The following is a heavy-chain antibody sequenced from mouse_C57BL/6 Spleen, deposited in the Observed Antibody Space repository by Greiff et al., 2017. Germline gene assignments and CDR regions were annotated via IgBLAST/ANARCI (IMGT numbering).Heavy chain of an antibody. CDR1: GFTFTDYY. V-gene: IGHV7-3*01. CDR3: ARYWDFDY. Sequence: EVKLMESGGGLVQPGGSLSLSCEASGFTFTDYYMSWVRQPPGKALEWLGFIRNKANGYTTEYSASVKGRFTISRDNSQSILYLRMDALRAEDSATYYCARYWDFDYWGQGTTLTVSS. D-gene: IGHD4-1*01. CDR2: IRNKANGYTT. J-gene: IGHJ2*01.